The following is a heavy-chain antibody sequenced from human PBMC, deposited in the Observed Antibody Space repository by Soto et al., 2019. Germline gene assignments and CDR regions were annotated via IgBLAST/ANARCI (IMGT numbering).Heavy chain of an antibody. V-gene: IGHV3-30*04. Sequence: GGSLRLSCAASGFTFSSYAMHWVRQAPGKGLEWVAVISYVGSNKYYADSVKGRFTISRDNSKNTLYLQMNSLRAEDTAVDYCARDSRRARTGRHDAFDIWGQGTMVTVSS. D-gene: IGHD1-1*01. CDR2: ISYVGSNK. CDR3: ARDSRRARTGRHDAFDI. J-gene: IGHJ3*02. CDR1: GFTFSSYA.